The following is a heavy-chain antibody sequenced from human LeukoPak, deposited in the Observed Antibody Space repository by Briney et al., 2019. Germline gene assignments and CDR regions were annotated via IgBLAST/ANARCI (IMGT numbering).Heavy chain of an antibody. Sequence: PSETLSLTRAVYGGSFSGYYWGWIRQPPGKGLEWIGEINHSGSTNYNPSLKSRVTISVDTSKNQFSLKLSSVTAADTAVYYCARVNLPPLFDYWGQGTLVTVSA. CDR3: ARVNLPPLFDY. CDR2: INHSGST. J-gene: IGHJ4*02. V-gene: IGHV4-34*01. CDR1: GGSFSGYY.